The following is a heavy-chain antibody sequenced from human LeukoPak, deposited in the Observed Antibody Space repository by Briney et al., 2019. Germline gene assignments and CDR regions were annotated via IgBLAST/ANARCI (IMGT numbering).Heavy chain of an antibody. CDR3: AKDSYSSGRYYFDY. V-gene: IGHV3-9*01. D-gene: IGHD6-19*01. J-gene: IGHJ4*02. CDR2: ISWNSGSI. CDR1: GFTFDDYA. Sequence: GGSLRLSCAASGFTFDDYAMHWVRPAPGKGLEWVSGISWNSGSIGYADSVRGRFTISRDNAKNSLYLQMNSLRAEDTALYYCAKDSYSSGRYYFDYWGQGTLVTVSS.